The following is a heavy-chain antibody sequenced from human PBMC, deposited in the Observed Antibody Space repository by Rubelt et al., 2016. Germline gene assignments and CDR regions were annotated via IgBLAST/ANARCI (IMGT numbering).Heavy chain of an antibody. J-gene: IGHJ4*02. CDR3: ARRQQLGPFDY. D-gene: IGHD6-13*01. V-gene: IGHV1-69*01. CDR2: IIPIFGTA. Sequence: QVQLVQSGAEVKKPGSSVMVSCKASGGTFRSYAISWVRQAPGQGLEWMGGIIPIFGTATYAQKFQGRGRIIADESTSTSYMERSSLRSEDTAVYYCARRQQLGPFDYWGQGTLVTVSS. CDR1: GGTFRSYA.